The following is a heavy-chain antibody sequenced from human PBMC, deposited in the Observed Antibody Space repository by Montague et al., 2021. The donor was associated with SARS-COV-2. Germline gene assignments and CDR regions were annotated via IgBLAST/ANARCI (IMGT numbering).Heavy chain of an antibody. CDR1: GGSIRSYY. J-gene: IGHJ4*02. D-gene: IGHD6-13*01. CDR3: ARQNRRDVYSWYHFEY. V-gene: IGHV4-59*08. CDR2: IAVNGFT. Sequence: SETLSLTCTVSGGSIRSYYWSWIRLPPGKGMEWIGFIAVNGFTNYSGSLRRRVTMSVDTSKNQFSLRLTSVSAAATAVYYCARQNRRDVYSWYHFEYWGQGTLVTVSS.